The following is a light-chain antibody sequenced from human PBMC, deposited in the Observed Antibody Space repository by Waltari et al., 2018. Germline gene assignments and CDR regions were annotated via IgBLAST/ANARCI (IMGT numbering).Light chain of an antibody. Sequence: QSALTQTPSASGSPGQSVTFSCTGTSSYIGSTNHVSWYQHHPGAAPKLMMSDVNKRTSGGPDRFSGPKSGNPASLTVSGLKPEDAAIYYCHSYAFDNNWVFGGGTKVTVL. CDR2: DVN. V-gene: IGLV2-8*01. CDR3: HSYAFDNNWV. J-gene: IGLJ3*02. CDR1: SSYIGSTNH.